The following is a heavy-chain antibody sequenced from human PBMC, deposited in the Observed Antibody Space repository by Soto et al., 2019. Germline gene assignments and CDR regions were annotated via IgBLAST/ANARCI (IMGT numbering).Heavy chain of an antibody. J-gene: IGHJ5*02. CDR1: GFTFSSYA. Sequence: EVQLLESGGGLVQPGGSLRLSCAASGFTFSSYAMSWVRQSPGKGLEWVSRISGSGGSTYYADSVKGRLTISRDNSKNTLYLQMNSLRDEDTAVYYCAKHSSGWYSWFDPWGQGTLVTVSS. V-gene: IGHV3-23*01. D-gene: IGHD6-19*01. CDR2: ISGSGGST. CDR3: AKHSSGWYSWFDP.